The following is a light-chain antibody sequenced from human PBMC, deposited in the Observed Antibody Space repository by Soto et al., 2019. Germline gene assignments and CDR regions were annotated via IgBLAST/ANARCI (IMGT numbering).Light chain of an antibody. CDR3: QPSYSTHP. Sequence: MYLSPFALSSSVGDRVTITPRASHSISGYLNWYQQKPGKAPKLRIYAASSLQSGVPSRFSGSGSGTDFTLTISCLQPEDFATYYWQPSYSTHPSGQRARLE. J-gene: IGKJ5*01. V-gene: IGKV1-39*01. CDR2: AAS. CDR1: HSISGY.